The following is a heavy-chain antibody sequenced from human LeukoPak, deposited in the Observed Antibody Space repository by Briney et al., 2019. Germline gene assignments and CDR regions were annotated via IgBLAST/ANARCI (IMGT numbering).Heavy chain of an antibody. D-gene: IGHD3-22*01. V-gene: IGHV3-23*01. Sequence: GGPLRLSCAASGLTFSSYAMSWVRQAPGKGLEWVSAISGSGGIAYYADSVKGRFTISRDNSKNTLYLQMNSLRAEDTAVYYCAKKGYYDGSGYYMYYFDHWGQGTLVTVSS. CDR2: ISGSGGIA. CDR1: GLTFSSYA. CDR3: AKKGYYDGSGYYMYYFDH. J-gene: IGHJ4*02.